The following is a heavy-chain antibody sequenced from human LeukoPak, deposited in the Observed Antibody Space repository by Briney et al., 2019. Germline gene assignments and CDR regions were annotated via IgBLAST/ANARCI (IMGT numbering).Heavy chain of an antibody. CDR3: AREITRIVVVGFDY. D-gene: IGHD3-22*01. Sequence: GGSLRLSGAASGFTFSSYAMHWVRHAPGKGLEWVAVISYDGRNKYYADSVKGRFTISRDNSKNTLYLQMNSLRAEDTAVYYCAREITRIVVVGFDYWGQGTLVTVSS. V-gene: IGHV3-30*04. CDR1: GFTFSSYA. CDR2: ISYDGRNK. J-gene: IGHJ4*02.